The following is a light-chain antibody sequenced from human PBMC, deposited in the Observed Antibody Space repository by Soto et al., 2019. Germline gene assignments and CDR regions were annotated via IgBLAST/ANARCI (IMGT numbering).Light chain of an antibody. V-gene: IGLV2-14*01. CDR3: SSYTSIITVV. CDR2: DVN. Sequence: QSALTQPASVSGSPGQSITTSCTGTSSDVGGYNYVSWYQHHPGKAPKLLIYDVNNRPSGVSDRFSGSKSGNTASLTISGLQTEDEADYYCSSYTSIITVVFGGGTKLTVL. J-gene: IGLJ2*01. CDR1: SSDVGGYNY.